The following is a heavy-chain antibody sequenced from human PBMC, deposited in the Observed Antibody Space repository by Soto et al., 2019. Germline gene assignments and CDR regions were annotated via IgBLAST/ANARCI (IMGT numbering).Heavy chain of an antibody. Sequence: ASVKVSCKASGGTFSSYAISWVRQAPGQGLEWMGGIIPIFGTANYAQKFQGRVTITADESTSTAYMELSSLRSEDTAVYYCAVTWSVAVAGALCFDYWGQGTLVTVSS. J-gene: IGHJ4*02. CDR3: AVTWSVAVAGALCFDY. CDR2: IIPIFGTA. V-gene: IGHV1-69*13. D-gene: IGHD6-19*01. CDR1: GGTFSSYA.